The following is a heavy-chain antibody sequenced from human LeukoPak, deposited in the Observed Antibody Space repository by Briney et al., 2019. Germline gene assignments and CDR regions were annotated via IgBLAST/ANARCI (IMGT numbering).Heavy chain of an antibody. CDR2: IIPNFGTP. V-gene: IGHV1-69*06. Sequence: ASVKVSCKASGGTFSSYTISWVRQAPGQGLEWMGGIIPNFGTPNYAQKFQGRVTITADKSTSTAYMELSSLRSEDTAVYYCARVLITSANWFDPWGQGTLVTVSS. D-gene: IGHD1-14*01. CDR3: ARVLITSANWFDP. J-gene: IGHJ5*02. CDR1: GGTFSSYT.